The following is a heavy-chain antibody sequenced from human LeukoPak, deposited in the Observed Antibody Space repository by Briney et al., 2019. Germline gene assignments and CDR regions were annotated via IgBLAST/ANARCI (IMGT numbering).Heavy chain of an antibody. V-gene: IGHV3-48*03. Sequence: GGSLRLSCAASGFTFSSYEMNWVRQAPGKGLEWVSYISSSGSTIYYADSVKGRFTISRDNAKNSLYLQMNSLRAEDTALYYCARDPIAAAGTGSDYWGQGTLVTVSS. CDR3: ARDPIAAAGTGSDY. CDR2: ISSSGSTI. J-gene: IGHJ4*02. D-gene: IGHD6-13*01. CDR1: GFTFSSYE.